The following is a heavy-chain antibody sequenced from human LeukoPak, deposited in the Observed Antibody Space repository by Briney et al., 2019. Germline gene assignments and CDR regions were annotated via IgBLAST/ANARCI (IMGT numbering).Heavy chain of an antibody. D-gene: IGHD3-10*01. V-gene: IGHV3-23*01. CDR3: AKDRDYYGSGSYYRGYFDY. CDR1: GFTFSSYA. CDR2: ISGSGGST. Sequence: GGSLRLSCAASGFTFSSYAMSWVRQAPGKGLEWVSAISGSGGSTYYADSVKGRSTISRDNSKNTLYLQMNSLRAEDTAVYYCAKDRDYYGSGSYYRGYFDYWGQGTLVTVSS. J-gene: IGHJ4*02.